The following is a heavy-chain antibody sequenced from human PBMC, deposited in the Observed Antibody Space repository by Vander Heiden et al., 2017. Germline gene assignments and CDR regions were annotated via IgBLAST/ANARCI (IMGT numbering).Heavy chain of an antibody. V-gene: IGHV1-46*02. CDR1: GYTFDDYY. CDR2: INPSLGRT. CDR3: ARDIYDFDY. Sequence: QVQLGQSGAEVKKPGASVKVSCKASGYTFDDYYIHWVRQAAGQGLEWIGLINPSLGRTNYAQAFQDRLTITRDTSTSTVYMELSRLTSEDTAVYYCARDIYDFDYWGQVTLVAVSS. J-gene: IGHJ4*02. D-gene: IGHD3-3*01.